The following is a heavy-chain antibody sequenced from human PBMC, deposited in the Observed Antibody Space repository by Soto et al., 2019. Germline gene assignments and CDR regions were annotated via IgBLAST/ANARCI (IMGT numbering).Heavy chain of an antibody. CDR2: ISASSTTI. CDR3: ARDIRGAN. J-gene: IGHJ4*02. V-gene: IGHV3-11*01. Sequence: QVQLVESGGCLVKIGGSLRLSCAASGFTFRDHYMTWIRQVPGKGLEWVSYISASSTTIYYADSVKGRFTISRDNAKNSVFLQMNSLRAEDTAVYYCARDIRGANWGQGTLVTVSS. CDR1: GFTFRDHY.